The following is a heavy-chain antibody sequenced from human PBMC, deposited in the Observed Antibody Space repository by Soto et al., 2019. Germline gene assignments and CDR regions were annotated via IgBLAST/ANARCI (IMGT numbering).Heavy chain of an antibody. CDR2: ISGSGGST. CDR3: AKGSRYYGSGTPDY. V-gene: IGHV3-23*01. D-gene: IGHD3-10*01. CDR1: GFTFSSYA. J-gene: IGHJ4*02. Sequence: GGSLRLSCAASGFTFSSYAMSWVRQAPGKGLEWVSAISGSGGSTYYADSVKGRFTISRDNSKNTLYLQMNSLRAEDTAVYYCAKGSRYYGSGTPDYWGQGTLVTVSS.